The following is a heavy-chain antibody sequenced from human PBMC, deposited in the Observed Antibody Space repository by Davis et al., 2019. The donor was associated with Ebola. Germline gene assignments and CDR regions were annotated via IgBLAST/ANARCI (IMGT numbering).Heavy chain of an antibody. CDR1: RGTFSSYA. CDR2: IIPILGIA. Sequence: SVKVSCKASRGTFSSYAISWVRQAPGQGLEWMGRIIPILGIANYAQKFQGRVTITADKSTSTAYMELSSLRSEDTAVYYCATSSYYYDSSGYSFDYWGQGTLVTVSS. J-gene: IGHJ4*02. D-gene: IGHD3-22*01. CDR3: ATSSYYYDSSGYSFDY. V-gene: IGHV1-69*04.